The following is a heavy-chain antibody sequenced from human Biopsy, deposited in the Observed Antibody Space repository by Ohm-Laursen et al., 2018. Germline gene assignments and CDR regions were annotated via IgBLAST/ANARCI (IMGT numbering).Heavy chain of an antibody. J-gene: IGHJ4*02. D-gene: IGHD3-3*01. V-gene: IGHV1-2*02. CDR3: ARDLLEWSLPS. Sequence: SVKVSCKASGDAFLGYYLHWVRQAPGQGLEWMGSIYPNSGDTDFAQKFQGRVSMTRDTSVSTAYLELSSLRSDDTAIYYFARDLLEWSLPSWGQGTLVTVSS. CDR2: IYPNSGDT. CDR1: GDAFLGYY.